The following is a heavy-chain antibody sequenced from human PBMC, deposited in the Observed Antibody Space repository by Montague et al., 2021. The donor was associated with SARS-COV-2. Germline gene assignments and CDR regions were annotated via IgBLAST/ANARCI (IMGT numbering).Heavy chain of an antibody. J-gene: IGHJ6*02. V-gene: IGHV4-59*01. CDR1: GGSISSYY. CDR3: AGTSTYSSGWGINYYYYGMDV. CDR2: IYYSGST. D-gene: IGHD6-19*01. Sequence: SETLSLTCTVSGGSISSYYWSWIRQPPGKGLEWIGYIYYSGSTNYNPSLKSRVTISVDTSKNQSSLKLGSVTAADTAVHYCAGTSTYSSGWGINYYYYGMDVWGQGTTVTVSS.